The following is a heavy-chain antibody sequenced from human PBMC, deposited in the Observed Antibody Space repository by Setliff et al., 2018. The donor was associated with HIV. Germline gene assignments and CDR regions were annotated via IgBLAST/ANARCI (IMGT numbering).Heavy chain of an antibody. CDR2: IIPIFGTA. V-gene: IGHV1-69*05. J-gene: IGHJ4*02. CDR1: GGTFSSYA. Sequence: SVKVSCKASGGTFSSYAISWVRQAPGQGLEWMGGIIPIFGTANYAQRLQGRVTMTTDTSTSTAYMELRSLRSEDTAVYYCARASLGDSGSYYYSYWGQGTLVTVSS. CDR3: ARASLGDSGSYYYSY. D-gene: IGHD3-22*01.